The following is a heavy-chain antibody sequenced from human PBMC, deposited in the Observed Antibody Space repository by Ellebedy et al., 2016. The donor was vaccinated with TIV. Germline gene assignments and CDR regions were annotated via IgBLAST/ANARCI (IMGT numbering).Heavy chain of an antibody. D-gene: IGHD3-3*01. V-gene: IGHV3-7*01. J-gene: IGHJ4*02. CDR2: IKQDGSEK. CDR1: GFTFSTYW. Sequence: ESLKISXAASGFTFSTYWMSWVRQAPGKGLEWVANIKQDGSEKYYVDSVKGRFTISRDNAKNSLSLQLNSLRAEDTAVYYCAREEWFYDYWGQGTLVTVSS. CDR3: AREEWFYDY.